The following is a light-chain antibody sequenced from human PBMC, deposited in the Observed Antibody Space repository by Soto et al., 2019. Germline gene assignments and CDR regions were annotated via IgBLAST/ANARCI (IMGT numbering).Light chain of an antibody. V-gene: IGKV1-39*01. J-gene: IGKJ4*01. CDR2: AAY. CDR3: KQLRMYPST. CDR1: QSISSY. Sequence: DIQMTQSPSSLSASVGDRVTITCRASQSISSYLNWYQQKPGKAHKLLIYAAYSLQSGVPARFSGSGSGTDFTLTITSLQAEDFATYYCKQLRMYPSTVGGGTKVDI.